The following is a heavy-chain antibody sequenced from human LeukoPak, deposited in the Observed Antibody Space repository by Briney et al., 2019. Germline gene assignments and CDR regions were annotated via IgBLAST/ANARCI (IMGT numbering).Heavy chain of an antibody. D-gene: IGHD3-16*02. CDR1: GDSIRSGSYY. Sequence: PSETLSPTCTVSGDSIRSGSYYWSWIRQAAGKGLEWIGRIYSSGRTNYNPSLKSRVTISVDTSKNQFFLKLSSVTAADTAVYYCARDLGGSYRSENWFDPWGQGTLVTVSS. CDR3: ARDLGGSYRSENWFDP. CDR2: IYSSGRT. V-gene: IGHV4-61*02. J-gene: IGHJ5*02.